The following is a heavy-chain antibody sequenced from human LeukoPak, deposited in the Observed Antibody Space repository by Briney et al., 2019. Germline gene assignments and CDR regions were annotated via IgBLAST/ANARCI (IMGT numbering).Heavy chain of an antibody. D-gene: IGHD1-26*01. CDR2: VSDSGSSA. Sequence: GGSLRLSCAAAGFTFGNYGMSWVRQAPGKGLEWVSVVSDSGSSAYYTDSVKGRFTISRDNSKNALYLQMNSLRAEDTAVYYCAPDLRSAAWSLDYWGQGTLVTVSS. CDR1: GFTFGNYG. V-gene: IGHV3-23*01. J-gene: IGHJ4*02. CDR3: APDLRSAAWSLDY.